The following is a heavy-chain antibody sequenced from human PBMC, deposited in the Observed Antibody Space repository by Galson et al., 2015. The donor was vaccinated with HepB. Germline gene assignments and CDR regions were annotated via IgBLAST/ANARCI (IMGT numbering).Heavy chain of an antibody. V-gene: IGHV3-7*03. D-gene: IGHD3-10*01. CDR2: INQNGREK. CDR1: GFTFSDYY. CDR3: ARAGAKTPSRHYLDF. J-gene: IGHJ4*02. Sequence: SLRLYCAGSGFTFSDYYMNWFRQAPGKGLEWVANINQNGREKNYVDSVKGRFTISRDNARNSLYLQMNSLRSEDTAVYFCARAGAKTPSRHYLDFWGRGTLATVSS.